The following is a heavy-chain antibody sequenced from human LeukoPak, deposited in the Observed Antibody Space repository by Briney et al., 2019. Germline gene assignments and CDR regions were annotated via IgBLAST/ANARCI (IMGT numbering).Heavy chain of an antibody. V-gene: IGHV3-30*02. CDR3: AKDGGSLFSYNWFDP. Sequence: GGSLRLSCAASGFTFSSYGMHWVRQAPGKGLEWVAFIRYDGSNKYYADSVKGRFTISRDNSKNTLYLQMNSLRAEDTAVYYCAKDGGSLFSYNWFDPWGQGTLVTVSS. CDR1: GFTFSSYG. CDR2: IRYDGSNK. J-gene: IGHJ5*02. D-gene: IGHD3-16*01.